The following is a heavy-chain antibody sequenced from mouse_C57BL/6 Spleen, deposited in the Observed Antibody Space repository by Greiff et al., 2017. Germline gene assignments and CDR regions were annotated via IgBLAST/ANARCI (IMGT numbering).Heavy chain of an antibody. CDR3: ASYDYDSAY. Sequence: EVKLQQSGPELVKPGASVKISCKASGYTFTDYYMNWVKQSHGKSLEWIGDINPNNGGTSYNQKFKGKATLTVDKSSSTAYMELRSLTSEDSAVYYCASYDYDSAYWGQGTLVTVSA. CDR1: GYTFTDYY. V-gene: IGHV1-26*01. D-gene: IGHD2-4*01. CDR2: INPNNGGT. J-gene: IGHJ3*01.